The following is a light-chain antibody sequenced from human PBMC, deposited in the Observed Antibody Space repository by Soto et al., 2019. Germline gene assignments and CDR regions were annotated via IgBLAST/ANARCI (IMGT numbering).Light chain of an antibody. J-gene: IGKJ1*01. CDR1: QGVRSY. Sequence: IQLTKSPSSLSASVGDRVTITCRASQGVRSYLAWFQQRPGKAPKLLIFGASTLQNGVPARFSGGGFGTEFTLTITSLQPEDFATYYCHQVYTYPRTFGQGTKVDI. CDR3: HQVYTYPRT. CDR2: GAS. V-gene: IGKV1-9*01.